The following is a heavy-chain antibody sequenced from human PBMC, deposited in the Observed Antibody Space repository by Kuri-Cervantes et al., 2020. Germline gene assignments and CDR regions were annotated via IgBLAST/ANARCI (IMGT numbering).Heavy chain of an antibody. Sequence: GGSLRLSCAASGFTFSSYAMHWVRQAPGKGLEWVSGISWNSGSIGYADSVKGRFTISRDNAKNSLYLQMNSLRAEDTAVYYCARQYYDYVWGSYPWTEINWFDPWGQGTLVTVSS. CDR3: ARQYYDYVWGSYPWTEINWFDP. J-gene: IGHJ5*02. V-gene: IGHV3-9*01. CDR2: ISWNSGSI. D-gene: IGHD3-16*01. CDR1: GFTFSSYA.